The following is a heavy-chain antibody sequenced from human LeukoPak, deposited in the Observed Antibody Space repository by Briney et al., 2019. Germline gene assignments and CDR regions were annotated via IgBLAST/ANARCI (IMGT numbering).Heavy chain of an antibody. CDR2: INHSGST. CDR1: GGSISGYY. Sequence: SETLSLTCTVSGGSISGYYWSWIRQPPGKGLEWIGEINHSGSTNYNPSLKSRVTISVDTSKNQFSLKLSSVTAADTAVYYCARVSYYDSSGYTYYFDYWGQGTLVTVSS. D-gene: IGHD3-22*01. V-gene: IGHV4-34*01. CDR3: ARVSYYDSSGYTYYFDY. J-gene: IGHJ4*02.